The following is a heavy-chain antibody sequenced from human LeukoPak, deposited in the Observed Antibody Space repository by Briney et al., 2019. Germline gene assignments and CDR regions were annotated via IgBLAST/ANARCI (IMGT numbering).Heavy chain of an antibody. CDR1: GYTFTSYD. CDR2: LNANSGKT. V-gene: IGHV1-8*03. CDR3: ARGLLEGDYMDV. Sequence: GASVKVSCKASGYTFTSYDINWVRQATGQGLEWMGWLNANSGKTGYARKFQGRVTITRNTSISPAYMELSSLRSEDTAVYYCARGLLEGDYMDVWGKGTTVTVSS. D-gene: IGHD1-26*01. J-gene: IGHJ6*03.